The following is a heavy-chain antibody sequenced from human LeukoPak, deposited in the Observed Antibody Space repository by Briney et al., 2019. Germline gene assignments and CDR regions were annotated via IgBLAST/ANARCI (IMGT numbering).Heavy chain of an antibody. D-gene: IGHD4-17*01. CDR2: IYHSGST. CDR1: GVSISSYY. V-gene: IGHV4-59*12. J-gene: IGHJ4*02. Sequence: SETLSLTCNVSGVSISSYYWSWIRQSPGKGLEWIGSIYHSGSTYYNPSLKSRVTISVDTSKNQFSLKLSSVTAADTAVYYCARAIDGDYAPFDYWGQGTLVTVSS. CDR3: ARAIDGDYAPFDY.